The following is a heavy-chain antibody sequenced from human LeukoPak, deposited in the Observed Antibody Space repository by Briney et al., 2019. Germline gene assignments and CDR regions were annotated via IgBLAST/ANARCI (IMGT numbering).Heavy chain of an antibody. J-gene: IGHJ5*02. CDR1: GGSISSYY. V-gene: IGHV4-4*09. Sequence: SETLSLTCTVSGGSISSYYWRWIRQPPGNGLEWIGYIYTSGSSNDNPSLKSRVTISVDTSNNQFSLKLSSVTAAGTAVYYCARHVVAAAVINWFDPWGQGTLVTVSS. CDR3: ARHVVAAAVINWFDP. D-gene: IGHD6-13*01. CDR2: IYTSGSS.